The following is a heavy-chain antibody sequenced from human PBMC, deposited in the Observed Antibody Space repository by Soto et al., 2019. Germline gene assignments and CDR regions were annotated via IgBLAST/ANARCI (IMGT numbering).Heavy chain of an antibody. CDR3: ARAAHTKEGIDY. V-gene: IGHV3-33*01. J-gene: IGHJ4*02. CDR1: GFTFSDYC. Sequence: QVQLVESGGDVVQPGTSLTLSCTASGFTFSDYCIHWVRQAPGKGLEWVAIIWFDGTNKYYADSVRDRFTISRDNSKKTLFLQMNSLRAEDTAVYYCARAAHTKEGIDYWGQGTLVTVSS. CDR2: IWFDGTNK. D-gene: IGHD6-13*01.